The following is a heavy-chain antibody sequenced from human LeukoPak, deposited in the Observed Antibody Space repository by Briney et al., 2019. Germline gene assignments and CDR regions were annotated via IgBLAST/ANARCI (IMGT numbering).Heavy chain of an antibody. D-gene: IGHD6-19*01. J-gene: IGHJ4*02. CDR2: IGGSGGNT. CDR3: AKVRSGWSPFDY. Sequence: GGSLRLSCAASGFTFSTFAMSWVRPAPGKGLEWVSGIGGSGGNTYYADSVKGRSTISRDNSKNTLYLQMTSLKAEDTAVYYCAKVRSGWSPFDYWGRGTLVTVSS. V-gene: IGHV3-23*01. CDR1: GFTFSTFA.